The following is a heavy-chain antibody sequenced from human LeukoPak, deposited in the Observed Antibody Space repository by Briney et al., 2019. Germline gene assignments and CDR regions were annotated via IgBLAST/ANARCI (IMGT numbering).Heavy chain of an antibody. V-gene: IGHV3-7*01. CDR1: GFTFSSYW. J-gene: IGHJ3*02. Sequence: GGSLRLSCAASGFTFSSYWMNWVRQAPGKGLEWVANINQDGTEKYYADSVKGRFTISRDNAKNSLYLQMNSLRAEDTAIYYCARGIDIWGQGTMVTVSS. CDR2: INQDGTEK. CDR3: ARGIDI.